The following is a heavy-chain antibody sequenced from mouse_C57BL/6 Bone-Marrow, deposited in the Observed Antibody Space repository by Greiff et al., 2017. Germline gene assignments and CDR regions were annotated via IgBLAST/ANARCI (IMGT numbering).Heavy chain of an antibody. CDR3: ASEGQLWNYFDY. CDR1: GYTFTSYW. D-gene: IGHD3-3*01. CDR2: IDPSDSYT. J-gene: IGHJ2*01. V-gene: IGHV1-50*01. Sequence: QVQLQQPGAELVKPGASVKLSCKASGYTFTSYWMQWVKQRPGKGLEWIGEIDPSDSYTNYNQKFKGKATLTVDTSSSTAYMQLSSLTSEDSAVYYCASEGQLWNYFDYWGQGTTLTVSS.